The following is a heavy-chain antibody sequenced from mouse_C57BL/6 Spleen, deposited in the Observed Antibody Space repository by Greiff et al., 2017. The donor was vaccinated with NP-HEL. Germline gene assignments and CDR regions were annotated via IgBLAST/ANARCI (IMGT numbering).Heavy chain of an antibody. D-gene: IGHD4-1*01. V-gene: IGHV1-18*01. Sequence: EVKLMESGPELVKPGASVKIPCKASGYTFTDYNMDWVKQSHGKSLEWIGDINPNNGGTIYNQKFKGKATLTVDKSSSTAYMELRSLTSEDTAVYYCARRGNWYYAMDYWGQGTSVTVSS. CDR3: ARRGNWYYAMDY. J-gene: IGHJ4*01. CDR1: GYTFTDYN. CDR2: INPNNGGT.